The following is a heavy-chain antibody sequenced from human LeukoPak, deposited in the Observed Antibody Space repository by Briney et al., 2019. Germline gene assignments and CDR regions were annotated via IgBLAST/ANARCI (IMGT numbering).Heavy chain of an antibody. CDR3: ATSAASGWYAYAIDY. J-gene: IGHJ4*02. V-gene: IGHV1-24*01. Sequence: ASVKVSCKVSGYTLTELSMHWVRQAPGKGLEWMGGFDPEDGETIYAQKFQGRVTMTEDTSTDTAYMELSSLRSEDTAVYYCATSAASGWYAYAIDYWGQGTLVTVSS. CDR1: GYTLTELS. CDR2: FDPEDGET. D-gene: IGHD6-19*01.